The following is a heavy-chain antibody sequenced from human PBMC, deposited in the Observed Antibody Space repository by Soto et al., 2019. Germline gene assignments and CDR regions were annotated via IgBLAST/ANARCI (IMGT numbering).Heavy chain of an antibody. D-gene: IGHD2-2*01. J-gene: IGHJ5*02. CDR3: ATVVVVVPAADNWFDP. CDR2: IHYSGSS. V-gene: IGHV4-59*08. CDR1: GGSISGYY. Sequence: SETLSLTCTVSGGSISGYYWSWIRQPPGKGLEWIAYIHYSGSSNSNPSLKSRVTISVDTSRNQFSLKLTSVTAADTAVYYCATVVVVVPAADNWFDPWGQGTLVTVSS.